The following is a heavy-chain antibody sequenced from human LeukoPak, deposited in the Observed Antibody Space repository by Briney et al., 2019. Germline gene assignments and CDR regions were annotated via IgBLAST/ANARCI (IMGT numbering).Heavy chain of an antibody. CDR1: GGSISSSSYY. Sequence: SETLSLTCTVSGGSISSSSYYWGWIRQPPGKGLEWIGSIYYSGSTYYNPSLKSRVTISVDTSKNQFSLKLSSVTAADTAVYYCASEGPITSGYCGQGTLVTVSS. CDR2: IYYSGST. V-gene: IGHV4-39*01. J-gene: IGHJ4*02. D-gene: IGHD3-16*01. CDR3: ASEGPITSGY.